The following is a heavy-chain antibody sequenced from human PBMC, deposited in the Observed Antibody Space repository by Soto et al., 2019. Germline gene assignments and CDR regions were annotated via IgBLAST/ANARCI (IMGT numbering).Heavy chain of an antibody. CDR3: ARPEYDILTGPFDY. D-gene: IGHD3-9*01. V-gene: IGHV1-2*04. CDR1: GYTFTGYY. J-gene: IGHJ4*02. Sequence: GASVKVSCKASGYTFTGYYMHWVRQAPGQGLEWMGWINPNSGGTNYSQKFQGWVTITRDTSASTAYMELSRLRSEDTAVYYCARPEYDILTGPFDYWGQGTLVTVS. CDR2: INPNSGGT.